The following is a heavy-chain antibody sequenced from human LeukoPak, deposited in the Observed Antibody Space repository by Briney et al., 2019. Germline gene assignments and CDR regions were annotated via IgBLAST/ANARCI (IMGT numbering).Heavy chain of an antibody. CDR3: AAEKRLYCSGGACYPDAFDI. J-gene: IGHJ3*02. V-gene: IGHV1-58*01. Sequence: GASVKVSCKASGISLMSSAVQWVRQARGQRLEWIGWIDVGSGVTNYAQKFLERVTITRDMSTSTVFMELSSLRSEDTALYYCAAEKRLYCSGGACYPDAFDIWGQGTMVTVSS. CDR1: GISLMSSA. CDR2: IDVGSGVT. D-gene: IGHD2-15*01.